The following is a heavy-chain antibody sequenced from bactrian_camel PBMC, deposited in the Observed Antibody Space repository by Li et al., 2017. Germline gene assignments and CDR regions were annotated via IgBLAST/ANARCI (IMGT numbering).Heavy chain of an antibody. V-gene: IGHV3S53*01. J-gene: IGHJ4*01. CDR3: AADAKPTGRIDGGTWFGDLQCPFPCDY. D-gene: IGHD6*01. Sequence: VESGGGSVNAGGSLTLSCAASGSGYISGTACMGWFRQVPGKEREGVATIAGVGVTTYADSVKGRFTISRDNAKNTLYLQMNNLKPEDTAMYYCAADAKPTGRIDGGTWFGDLQCPFPCDYWGRGTQVTVS. CDR1: GSGYISGTAC. CDR2: IAGVGVT.